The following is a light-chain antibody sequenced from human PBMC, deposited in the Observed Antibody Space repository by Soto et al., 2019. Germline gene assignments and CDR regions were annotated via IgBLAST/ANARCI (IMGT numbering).Light chain of an antibody. V-gene: IGKV1-39*01. J-gene: IGKJ2*02. Sequence: DIQMTQSPSSLSASVGDRVTIPCRASESISRYLNWYQQKPGKAPTLLIYAASILQSGVPSRFRGRGSGTDCTLTISSLQTEYSATYHCQQSYSTPRTFGQGTQLEI. CDR2: AAS. CDR3: QQSYSTPRT. CDR1: ESISRY.